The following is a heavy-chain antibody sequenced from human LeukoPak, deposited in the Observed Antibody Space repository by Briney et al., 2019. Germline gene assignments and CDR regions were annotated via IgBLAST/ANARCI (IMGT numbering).Heavy chain of an antibody. D-gene: IGHD6-6*01. CDR3: ARDKYSSSSPYFDY. CDR2: IYSGGST. J-gene: IGHJ4*02. Sequence: PGGSLRLSCAASGFTVSSNYMSWVRQAPGKGLEWVSVIYSGGSTYYADSVKGRFTISRDNSKNTLYLQMNSLRAEDTAVYYCARDKYSSSSPYFDYWAREPWSPSPQ. CDR1: GFTVSSNY. V-gene: IGHV3-53*01.